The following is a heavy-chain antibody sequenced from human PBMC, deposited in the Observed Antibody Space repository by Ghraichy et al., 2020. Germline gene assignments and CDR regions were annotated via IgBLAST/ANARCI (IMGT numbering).Heavy chain of an antibody. D-gene: IGHD3-22*01. CDR1: GFSLSTSGMC. Sequence: QTLSLTCTFSGFSLSTSGMCVSWIRQPPGKALEWLARIDWDDDKYYSTPLKTRLTIFKDTSKNQVVLTMTNMDPVDTATYYCARTHNYYDSSGKAFDIWGQGTMVTVSS. J-gene: IGHJ3*02. CDR2: IDWDDDK. V-gene: IGHV2-70*11. CDR3: ARTHNYYDSSGKAFDI.